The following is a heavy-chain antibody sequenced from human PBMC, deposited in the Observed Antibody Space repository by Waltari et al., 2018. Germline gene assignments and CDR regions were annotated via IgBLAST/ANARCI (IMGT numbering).Heavy chain of an antibody. J-gene: IGHJ4*02. CDR1: GLHLTSGVA. CDR2: IYWDEPR. V-gene: IGHV2-5*02. Sequence: QITLTESGPTLVKPTQTLTLTLTFSGLHLTSGVAVGWIRQPPGKALGWLALIYWDEPRFYRPSLETRLTITKDAANNQAVLTMTNMGPVDTGTYFCAHNGGEGYFEYWGQGIPVTVSS. CDR3: AHNGGEGYFEY.